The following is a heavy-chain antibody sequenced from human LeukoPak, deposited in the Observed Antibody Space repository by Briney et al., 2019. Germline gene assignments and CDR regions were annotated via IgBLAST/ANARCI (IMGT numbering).Heavy chain of an antibody. CDR3: AGEEMNYFDY. Sequence: ASVTVSCKASGYTFTSYYMHWVRQAPGQGLEWMGIINPSGGSTSYAQKFQGRVTMTRDTSTSTVYMELSSLRSEDTAVYYCAGEEMNYFDYWGQGTLVTVSS. D-gene: IGHD5-24*01. J-gene: IGHJ4*02. CDR2: INPSGGST. V-gene: IGHV1-46*01. CDR1: GYTFTSYY.